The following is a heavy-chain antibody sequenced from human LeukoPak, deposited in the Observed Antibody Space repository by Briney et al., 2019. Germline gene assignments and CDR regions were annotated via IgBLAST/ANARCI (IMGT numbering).Heavy chain of an antibody. J-gene: IGHJ4*02. V-gene: IGHV1-18*01. D-gene: IGHD6-19*01. CDR2: ISAYNGNT. Sequence: ASVKVSCKASGYTFTSYGISWVRQAPGQGLEWMGWISAYNGNTNYAQKLQGRVTMTTDTSTSTAYMELRSLRSDDTAVYYCARDCRTAVAGTKPRRGYYFDCWGQGTLVTVS. CDR1: GYTFTSYG. CDR3: ARDCRTAVAGTKPRRGYYFDC.